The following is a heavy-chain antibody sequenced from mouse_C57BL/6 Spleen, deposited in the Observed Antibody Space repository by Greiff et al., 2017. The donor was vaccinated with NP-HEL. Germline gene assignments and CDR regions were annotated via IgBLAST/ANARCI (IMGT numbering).Heavy chain of an antibody. CDR1: GFTFSSYA. Sequence: LSAPGGGVVKPGGSLKLSCAASGFTFSSYAMSWVRQTPEKRLEWVATISDGGSYTYYPDNVKGRFTIYRDNAKNNLYLQMNHLKSEDAAMYYCERDGYGSSPPIDLLYFGFWGQGTTLTVSS. D-gene: IGHD1-1*01. CDR2: ISDGGSYT. J-gene: IGHJ2*01. CDR3: ERDGYGSSPPIDLLYFGF. V-gene: IGHV5-4*01.